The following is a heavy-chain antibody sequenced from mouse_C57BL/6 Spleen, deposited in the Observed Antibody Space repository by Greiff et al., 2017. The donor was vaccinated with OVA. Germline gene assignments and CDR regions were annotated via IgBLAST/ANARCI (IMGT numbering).Heavy chain of an antibody. J-gene: IGHJ2*01. CDR3: PGGYYLGY. CDR1: GYTFTDYE. CDR2: IDPETGGT. V-gene: IGHV1-15*01. Sequence: VQLVESGAELVRPGASVTLSCKASGYTFTDYEMHWVKQTPVHGLEWIGAIDPETGGTAYNQKFKGKAILTADKSSSTAYMELRSLTSEDSAVYYCPGGYYLGYWGQGTTLTVSS.